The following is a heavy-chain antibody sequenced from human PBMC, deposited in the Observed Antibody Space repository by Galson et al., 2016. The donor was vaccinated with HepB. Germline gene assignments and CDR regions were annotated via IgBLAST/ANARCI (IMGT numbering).Heavy chain of an antibody. Sequence: QSGAEVKKPGESLKISCKGSGYTFSNYWIGWVRQMPGKGLEWMGNTWPGDSESRYSPSFQGQVTMSADKSINTAYLQWGSLKASDTAIYYCARLAQYSGSWSPVDYWGQGTLVIVSS. CDR3: ARLAQYSGSWSPVDY. J-gene: IGHJ4*02. CDR2: TWPGDSES. D-gene: IGHD6-13*01. CDR1: GYTFSNYW. V-gene: IGHV5-51*01.